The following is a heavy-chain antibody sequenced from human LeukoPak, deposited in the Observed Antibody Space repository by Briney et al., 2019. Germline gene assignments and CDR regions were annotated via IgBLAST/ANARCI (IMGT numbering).Heavy chain of an antibody. J-gene: IGHJ4*02. Sequence: SETLSLTCTVSGYSISSGYYWGWIRQPPGKGLEWIGSIYHSGSTLYNPSLKSRVTISVDTSKNQFSLQLSSVTAADTAVYYCAREVVAKAHFDYWGQGTLVTVSS. CDR3: AREVVAKAHFDY. D-gene: IGHD2-15*01. CDR1: GYSISSGYY. V-gene: IGHV4-38-2*02. CDR2: IYHSGST.